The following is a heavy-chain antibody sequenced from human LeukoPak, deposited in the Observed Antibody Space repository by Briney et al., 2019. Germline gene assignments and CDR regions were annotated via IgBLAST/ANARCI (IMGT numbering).Heavy chain of an antibody. CDR2: MDPNSGNT. Sequence: GASEKVSCKASEYTFTSYDINWVRQATGQGLEWMGWMDPNSGNTGYAQKFQGRVTMTRNTSISTAYMELSSLRSEDTAVYYCAREDGSGSYYFDYWGQGTLVTVSS. D-gene: IGHD3-10*01. CDR3: AREDGSGSYYFDY. J-gene: IGHJ4*02. CDR1: EYTFTSYD. V-gene: IGHV1-8*01.